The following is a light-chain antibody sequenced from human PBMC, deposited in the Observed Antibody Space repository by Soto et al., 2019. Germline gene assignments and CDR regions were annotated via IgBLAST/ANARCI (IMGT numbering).Light chain of an antibody. CDR1: QSVSNNY. CDR2: GAS. J-gene: IGKJ1*01. CDR3: QQYGGSPPT. Sequence: EIVLTQSPGTLSLSPGERATLSCRASQSVSNNYLAWYQQKPGQAPRLLISGASSRATGIPDRFSGSGSGTDFTLTISRLEPEDFAVYHCQQYGGSPPTFGQGTKVDIK. V-gene: IGKV3-20*01.